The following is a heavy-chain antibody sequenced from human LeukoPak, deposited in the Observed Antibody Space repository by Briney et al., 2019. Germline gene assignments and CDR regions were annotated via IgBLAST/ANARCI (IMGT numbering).Heavy chain of an antibody. D-gene: IGHD3-22*01. CDR2: IYYSGST. J-gene: IGHJ6*02. CDR1: GGSISSGDYS. CDR3: ARVAHDSMSYYYYGMDV. Sequence: SETLSLTCTVSGGSISSGDYSWSWIRQPPGKGLEWIGYIYYSGSTYYNPSLKSRVTISVDTSKNQFSLKLSSVTAADTAVYYCARVAHDSMSYYYYGMDVWGQGTTVTVSS. V-gene: IGHV4-30-4*01.